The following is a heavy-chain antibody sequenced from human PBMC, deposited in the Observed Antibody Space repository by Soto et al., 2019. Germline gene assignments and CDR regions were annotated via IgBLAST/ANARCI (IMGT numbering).Heavy chain of an antibody. V-gene: IGHV3-23*01. CDR3: TREPSEYYAFDI. Sequence: GGSLRLSCAASGFTFSSYAMSWVRQAPGKGLEWVSAISGSGGSTYYADAVKGRFTISRDNSKNTLYLQMGSLRAEDMAVYYCTREPSEYYAFDIWGRGTLVTVSS. CDR1: GFTFSSYA. J-gene: IGHJ3*02. D-gene: IGHD6-19*01. CDR2: ISGSGGST.